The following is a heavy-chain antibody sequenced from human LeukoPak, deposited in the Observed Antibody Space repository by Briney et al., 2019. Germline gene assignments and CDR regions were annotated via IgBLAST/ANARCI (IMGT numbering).Heavy chain of an antibody. Sequence: PGGSLRLSCAASGFTFSSYSMNWVRQAPGKGLEWVSYISSSGSTIYYADSVKGRFTISRDNAKNSLYLQMNSLRAEDTAVYYCARETYYYGSGSYYRVYGMDVWGQGTTVTVSS. CDR3: ARETYYYGSGSYYRVYGMDV. CDR2: ISSSGSTI. V-gene: IGHV3-48*04. J-gene: IGHJ6*02. CDR1: GFTFSSYS. D-gene: IGHD3-10*01.